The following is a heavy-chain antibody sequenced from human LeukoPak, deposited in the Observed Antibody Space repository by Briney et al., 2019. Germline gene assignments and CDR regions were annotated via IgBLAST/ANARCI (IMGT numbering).Heavy chain of an antibody. Sequence: PSETLSLTCTVAGGSISSYYWSWIRQPPGKGLEWIGYIYYSGSTTYNPSLKSSVTISVATSKNHFSLNMSSVTATDTAVYYCASQKAAAAYDYWGQGTLVTVSS. CDR1: GGSISSYY. V-gene: IGHV4-59*08. D-gene: IGHD6-25*01. CDR2: IYYSGST. J-gene: IGHJ4*02. CDR3: ASQKAAAAYDY.